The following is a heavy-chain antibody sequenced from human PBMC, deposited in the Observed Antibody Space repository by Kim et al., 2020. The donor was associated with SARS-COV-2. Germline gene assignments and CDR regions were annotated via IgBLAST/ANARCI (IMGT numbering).Heavy chain of an antibody. V-gene: IGHV3-23*03. Sequence: GGSLRLSCAASGFTFSSYAMSWVRQAPGKGLEWVSVIYSGGSSTYYADSVKGRFTISRDNSKNTLYLQMNSLRAEDTAVYYCAKADYYDSSGYYQPHYYYCYGMDVWGQGATVTVSS. CDR1: GFTFSSYA. CDR2: IYSGGSST. J-gene: IGHJ6*02. D-gene: IGHD3-22*01. CDR3: AKADYYDSSGYYQPHYYYCYGMDV.